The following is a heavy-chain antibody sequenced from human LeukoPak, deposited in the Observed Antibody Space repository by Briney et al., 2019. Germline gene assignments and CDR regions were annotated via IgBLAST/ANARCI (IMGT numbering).Heavy chain of an antibody. J-gene: IGHJ6*03. Sequence: SETLSLTCAVYGGSFSGYYWSWIRQPPGKGLEWIGEINHSGSTNYNPSLKSRVTISVDTSKNQFSLKLSSVTAADTAVYYCARRSGYSYRHMDVWGKGTTVTVSS. CDR3: ARRSGYSYRHMDV. CDR2: INHSGST. V-gene: IGHV4-34*01. D-gene: IGHD5-18*01. CDR1: GGSFSGYY.